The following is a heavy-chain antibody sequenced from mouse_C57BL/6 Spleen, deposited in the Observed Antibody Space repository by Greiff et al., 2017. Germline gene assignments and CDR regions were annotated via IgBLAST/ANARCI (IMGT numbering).Heavy chain of an antibody. D-gene: IGHD6-1*01. V-gene: IGHV3-6*01. CDR1: GYSITSGYY. J-gene: IGHJ1*03. Sequence: DVKLVESGPGLVKPSQSLSLTCSVTGYSITSGYYWNWIRQFPGNKLEWMGYISYDGSNNYNPSLKNRISITRDTSKNQFFLKLNSVTTEDTATYYCARGPQWYFDVWGTGTTVTVSS. CDR3: ARGPQWYFDV. CDR2: ISYDGSN.